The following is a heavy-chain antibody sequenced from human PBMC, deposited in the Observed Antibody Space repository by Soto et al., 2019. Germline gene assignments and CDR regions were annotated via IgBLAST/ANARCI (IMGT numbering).Heavy chain of an antibody. CDR2: INPSGGST. D-gene: IGHD4-17*01. V-gene: IGHV1-46*01. Sequence: QVQLVQSGAEVKKPRVAVKVSCKASGYTFTSYYMPQVRQVPGQGLEWMGIINPSGGSTSYAQKFQCRVTMTRDTSTSTVYMELSSLRSEDTAVYYCARSGTTVVTRYGMDVWGQGTTVTVSS. CDR1: GYTFTSYY. CDR3: ARSGTTVVTRYGMDV. J-gene: IGHJ6*02.